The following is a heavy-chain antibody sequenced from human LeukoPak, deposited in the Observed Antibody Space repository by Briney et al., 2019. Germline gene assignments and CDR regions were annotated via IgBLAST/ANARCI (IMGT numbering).Heavy chain of an antibody. CDR3: ARDQGINAAAGV. J-gene: IGHJ4*02. D-gene: IGHD6-13*01. V-gene: IGHV1-2*02. CDR2: INPNSGGT. CDR1: GYTFTGYY. Sequence: ASVKVSCKASGYTFTGYYMHWVRQAPGQGLEWMGWINPNSGGTNYAQKFQGRVTMTRDTSISTAYMELSRLRSDDTAVYYCARDQGINAAAGVWGQGTLVTASS.